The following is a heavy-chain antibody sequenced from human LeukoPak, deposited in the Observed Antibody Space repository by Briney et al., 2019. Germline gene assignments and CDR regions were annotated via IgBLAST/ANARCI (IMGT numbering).Heavy chain of an antibody. J-gene: IGHJ4*02. Sequence: SGTLSLTCTVSGGSISSYYWSWIRQPPGKGLEWIGYIYYSGSTNYNPSLKSRVTISVDTSKNQFSLKLSSVTAADTAVYYCARRRYNIDYWGQGTLVTVSS. CDR1: GGSISSYY. V-gene: IGHV4-59*08. CDR2: IYYSGST. D-gene: IGHD1-1*01. CDR3: ARRRYNIDY.